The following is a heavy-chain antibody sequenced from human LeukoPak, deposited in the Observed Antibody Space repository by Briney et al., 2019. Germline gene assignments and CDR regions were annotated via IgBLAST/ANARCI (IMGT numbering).Heavy chain of an antibody. V-gene: IGHV4-39*07. CDR3: ARESYGSRSYDYYYYYMDV. D-gene: IGHD3-10*01. J-gene: IGHJ6*03. CDR2: IYYSGST. Sequence: SETLSLTCTVSGGSIGRSRYYWGWIRQPPGKGLEWIGSIYYSGSTYYNPSLKSRVTTSVDTSKNQFSLKLSSVTAADTAVYYCARESYGSRSYDYYYYYMDVWGKGTTVTVSS. CDR1: GGSIGRSRYY.